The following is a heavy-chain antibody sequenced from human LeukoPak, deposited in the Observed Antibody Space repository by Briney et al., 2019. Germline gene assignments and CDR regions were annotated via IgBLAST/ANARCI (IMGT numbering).Heavy chain of an antibody. CDR1: GFTFTNAR. D-gene: IGHD3-10*01. CDR2: TKSKIDSGTT. V-gene: IGHV3-15*07. CDR3: TTGFGHSDFDC. J-gene: IGHJ4*02. Sequence: PGGSLRLSCSASGFTFTNARRGWVRQAPGKGLEWVGLTKSKIDSGTTDYAAPVKVRVTISRNDSKHTLDLQMNSLNSEVNAAYYCTTGFGHSDFDCCSQGTLVTVSS.